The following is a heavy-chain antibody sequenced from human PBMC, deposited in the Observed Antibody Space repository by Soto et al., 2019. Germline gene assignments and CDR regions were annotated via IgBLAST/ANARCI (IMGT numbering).Heavy chain of an antibody. D-gene: IGHD6-19*01. CDR1: GFTFSSYW. CDR2: INYDGSTT. CDR3: ARAGTGWYWFDP. J-gene: IGHJ5*02. V-gene: IGHV3-74*01. Sequence: EVQLVESGGGLVQPGGSLRLSCAASGFTFSSYWMHWVRQVPGKGLVWVSRINYDGSTTNYADSMKGRFTISRDNARNTLHQQMNSLRADDTAVYYSARAGTGWYWFDPWGQGTLVTVYS.